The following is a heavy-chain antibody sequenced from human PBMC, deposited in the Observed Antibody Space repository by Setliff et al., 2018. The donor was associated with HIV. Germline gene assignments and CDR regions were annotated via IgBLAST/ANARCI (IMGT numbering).Heavy chain of an antibody. V-gene: IGHV4-59*08. CDR2: IYYSGST. CDR1: GLTFSDYY. J-gene: IGHJ4*02. D-gene: IGHD4-17*01. CDR3: ARVQDDFGCFDY. Sequence: GSLRLSCAASGLTFSDYYMNWIRQAPGKGLEWIGYIYYSGSTNYNPSLKSRVTISVDTSKKQFSLRLSSVTAADAAVYYCARVQDDFGCFDYWGQGTLVTVSS.